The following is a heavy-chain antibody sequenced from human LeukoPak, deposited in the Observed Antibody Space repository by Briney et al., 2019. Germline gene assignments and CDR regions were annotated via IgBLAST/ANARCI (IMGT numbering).Heavy chain of an antibody. D-gene: IGHD1-26*01. CDR1: AFTVSSNY. V-gene: IGHV3-66*02. CDR2: IYGGGSI. J-gene: IGHJ3*02. CDR3: ARDHSGSYQRAFDI. Sequence: GGSLRLSCAVSAFTVSSNYVSWVRPAPGKGLEWVSVIYGGGSINYADSVKGRFTISRDNSKNTLYLQMNSLRAEDTAVYYCARDHSGSYQRAFDIWGQGTMVTVSS.